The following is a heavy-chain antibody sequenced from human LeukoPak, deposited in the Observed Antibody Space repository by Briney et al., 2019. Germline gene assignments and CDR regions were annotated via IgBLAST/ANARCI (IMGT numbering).Heavy chain of an antibody. CDR3: ARGGSGYDLGLFDY. Sequence: SETLSLTCTVSGGSISSGGYSWSWIRQPPGKGLEWIGYIYHSGSTYYNPSLKSRVTISVDRSKNQFSLKLSSVTAADTAVYYCARGGSGYDLGLFDYWGQGTLVTVSS. CDR2: IYHSGST. J-gene: IGHJ4*02. CDR1: GGSISSGGYS. V-gene: IGHV4-30-2*01. D-gene: IGHD5-12*01.